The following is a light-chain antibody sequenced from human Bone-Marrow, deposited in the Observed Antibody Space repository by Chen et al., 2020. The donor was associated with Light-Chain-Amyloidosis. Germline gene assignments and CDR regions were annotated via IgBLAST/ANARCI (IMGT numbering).Light chain of an antibody. CDR3: SSFTRSGPLGV. Sequence: QSALTQPASVSGSPGQSITISCTGTSSDVGGYDYVSWYQQHQGKAPKLIIYDVSDRPSGVSDRFSGSKSGNTASLTISGIQAEDEAAYYCSSFTRSGPLGVFGGGTKLTVL. CDR1: SSDVGGYDY. CDR2: DVS. V-gene: IGLV2-14*03. J-gene: IGLJ2*01.